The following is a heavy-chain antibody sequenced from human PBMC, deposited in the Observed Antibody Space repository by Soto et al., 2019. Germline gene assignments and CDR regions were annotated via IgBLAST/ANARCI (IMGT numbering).Heavy chain of an antibody. V-gene: IGHV3-30*04. Sequence: HPGGSLRLSCAPSGFTFSNYPMHWVRRAPAKGLEWVAVISHDGTINSYADSVKGRFIISRDNSKSTLYLQMDSLRVEDTAMYYCARSRGLAMVVRRGFDVWGQGTMVTVSS. CDR3: ARSRGLAMVVRRGFDV. J-gene: IGHJ3*01. CDR2: ISHDGTIN. CDR1: GFTFSNYP. D-gene: IGHD5-18*01.